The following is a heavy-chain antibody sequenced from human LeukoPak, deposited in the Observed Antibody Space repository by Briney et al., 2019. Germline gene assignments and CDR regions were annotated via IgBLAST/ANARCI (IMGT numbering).Heavy chain of an antibody. V-gene: IGHV3-74*01. J-gene: IGHJ4*02. Sequence: GGSLRLSCAASGFTFRSFWMGWVRQAPGKGLVWVSEINPDGSHTNYADSVKGRFTISRDNAKNTLYLQMNSLRVEDTAVYYCTRGSNWSFDSWGQGTLATVFS. CDR3: TRGSNWSFDS. D-gene: IGHD5-24*01. CDR1: GFTFRSFW. CDR2: INPDGSHT.